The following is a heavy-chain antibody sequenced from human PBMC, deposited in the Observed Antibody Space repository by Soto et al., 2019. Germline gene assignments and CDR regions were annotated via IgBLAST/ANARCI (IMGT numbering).Heavy chain of an antibody. V-gene: IGHV3-33*01. CDR3: ARGSHILTRYPHWYFAL. J-gene: IGHJ2*01. CDR1: GFTFSSDG. Sequence: GGSLRLSCAASGFTFSSDGMHWVRQAPGKGLEWVAVIWYDGSYKYYADSVKGRFTISRDNSKNTLYLQMNSLRAEDTAVYYCARGSHILTRYPHWYFALWGRGTLVPVSS. CDR2: IWYDGSYK. D-gene: IGHD3-9*01.